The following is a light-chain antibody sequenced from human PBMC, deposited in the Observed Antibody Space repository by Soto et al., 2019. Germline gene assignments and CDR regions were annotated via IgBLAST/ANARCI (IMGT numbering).Light chain of an antibody. V-gene: IGKV1-39*01. CDR3: QESYSTPPSYT. J-gene: IGKJ2*01. Sequence: DIQMTQSPSSLSASVGDRVTITCRASQSISSYLNWYQQKPGKAPKLLIYAASSLQSGVPSRFSGSGSGTDFTPTISSLQPEDFATYYCQESYSTPPSYTFGQGTKLEIK. CDR1: QSISSY. CDR2: AAS.